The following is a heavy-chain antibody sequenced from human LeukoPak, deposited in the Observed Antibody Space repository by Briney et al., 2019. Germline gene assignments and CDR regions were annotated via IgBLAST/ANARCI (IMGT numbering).Heavy chain of an antibody. CDR1: GFTVSSNY. CDR3: GKGIDDGDNWFDS. J-gene: IGHJ5*01. V-gene: IGHV3-20*04. D-gene: IGHD1-1*01. Sequence: GGSLRLSCAASGFTVSSNYMSWVRQAPGKGLEWVSGINWNGGSTGYVDSVKGRFTISRDNAKNSLYLQMNSLRAEDTALYYCGKGIDDGDNWFDSWGQGTLVTVSS. CDR2: INWNGGST.